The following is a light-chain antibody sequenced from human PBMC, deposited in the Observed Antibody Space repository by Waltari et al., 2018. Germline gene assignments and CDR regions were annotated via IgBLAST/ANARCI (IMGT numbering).Light chain of an antibody. CDR1: SSDVGRYNY. V-gene: IGLV2-11*01. Sequence: QSALTQPRSVSGSPGQSVTISCAGTSSDVGRYNYVSWYQQHPGKAPKLMIYDVSNPPSRVPDRFSGSKSGNPASLTISGRQAEDEADYYCCSYAGSYSRVFGGGTQLTV. CDR2: DVS. CDR3: CSYAGSYSRV. J-gene: IGLJ3*02.